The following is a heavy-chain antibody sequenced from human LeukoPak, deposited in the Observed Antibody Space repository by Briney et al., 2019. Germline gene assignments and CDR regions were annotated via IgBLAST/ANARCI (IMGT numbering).Heavy chain of an antibody. Sequence: SETLSLTCTVSGGSISSYYWSWIRQTPGKGLEWIGNIFDSGDTNYNPSLQSRVTISVDTSKKQFSLKLRSVTAADTAVYYCARDRGYSSSWYGDAFDIWGQGTMVTVSS. D-gene: IGHD6-13*01. CDR1: GGSISSYY. V-gene: IGHV4-59*12. J-gene: IGHJ3*02. CDR2: IFDSGDT. CDR3: ARDRGYSSSWYGDAFDI.